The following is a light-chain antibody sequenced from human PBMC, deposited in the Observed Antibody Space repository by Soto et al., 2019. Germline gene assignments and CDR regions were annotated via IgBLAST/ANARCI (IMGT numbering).Light chain of an antibody. Sequence: IVLSQSPGTVSLSPGERATLSCRASQSVTSNLAWYQQKPGQAPRLLIYGASSRATGIPDRFSGSGSGTDFTLTINRLEPEDFAVYDCQQYGSSPATFDQGSYVDIK. CDR1: QSVTSN. J-gene: IGKJ1*01. CDR3: QQYGSSPAT. CDR2: GAS. V-gene: IGKV3-20*01.